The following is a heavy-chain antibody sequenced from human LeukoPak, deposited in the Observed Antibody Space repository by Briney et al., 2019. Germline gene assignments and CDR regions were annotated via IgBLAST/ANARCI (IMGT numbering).Heavy chain of an antibody. CDR3: AREESNYYFDY. Sequence: PSETLSLTCAVYGGSFSGYYWNWIRQPPGKGLEWIGEIYHSGSTNYNPSLKSRVTISVDTSKNQFSLKLSSMTAADTAVYYCAREESNYYFDYWGQGTLVTVSS. CDR2: IYHSGST. CDR1: GGSFSGYY. J-gene: IGHJ4*02. V-gene: IGHV4-34*01. D-gene: IGHD4-11*01.